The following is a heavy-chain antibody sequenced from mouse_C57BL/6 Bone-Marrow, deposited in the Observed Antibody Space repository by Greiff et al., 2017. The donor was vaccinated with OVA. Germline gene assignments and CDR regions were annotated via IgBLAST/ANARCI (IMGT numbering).Heavy chain of an antibody. CDR1: GFSLSTYGMG. CDR2: NWCDDDK. Sequence: QVTLTVSGPGILQPSQTLSLTCSFSGFSLSTYGMGVGWLSPPSGQGLEWLAHNWCDDDKYYNPALKRWLTISQDTTKNQVFHKIAYVDTADTATYYCALYECYLWYFDVWGTGTTVTVSS. CDR3: ALYECYLWYFDV. D-gene: IGHD2-3*01. V-gene: IGHV8-8*01. J-gene: IGHJ1*03.